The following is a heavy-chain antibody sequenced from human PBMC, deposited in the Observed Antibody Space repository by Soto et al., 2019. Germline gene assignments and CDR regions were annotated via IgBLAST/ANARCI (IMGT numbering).Heavy chain of an antibody. J-gene: IGHJ4*02. CDR1: GGSVNSDNYY. CDR2: IYHTGRT. V-gene: IGHV4-61*01. D-gene: IGHD3-3*02. CDR3: AKEFSNTPEAFDS. Sequence: SETLSLTCTVFGGSVNSDNYYWSWIRQPPGKGLEWIGYIYHTGRTNYNPALESRITISLVTSKNQFALTLSSVAAADTALFYCAKEFSNTPEAFDSWGQGALVTVSS.